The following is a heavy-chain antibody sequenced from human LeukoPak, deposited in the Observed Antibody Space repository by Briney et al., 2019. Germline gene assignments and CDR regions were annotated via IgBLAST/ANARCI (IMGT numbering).Heavy chain of an antibody. D-gene: IGHD4-11*01. Sequence: SETLSLTCGVSGYSISSNYYWGWIRQPPGTGLEWIGSFYGSGNTYYNPSLKSRVTISVDTSKNQFSLKLNSVTAADTAVHYCARGRYSRPPYKWFDPWGQGTLVTVSS. V-gene: IGHV4-38-2*01. CDR2: FYGSGNT. CDR3: ARGRYSRPPYKWFDP. J-gene: IGHJ5*02. CDR1: GYSISSNYY.